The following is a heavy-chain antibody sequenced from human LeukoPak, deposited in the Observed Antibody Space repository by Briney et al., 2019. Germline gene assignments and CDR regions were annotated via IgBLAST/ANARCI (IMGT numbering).Heavy chain of an antibody. J-gene: IGHJ5*02. V-gene: IGHV4-30-2*01. Sequence: LRLSCAASGFTFSDYAMSWVRQAPEKGLEWIGYIYHSGSTYYNPSLKSRVTISVDRSKNQFSLKLSSVTAADTAVYYCARGHRGWFDPWGQGTLVTVSS. CDR1: GFTFSDYA. CDR3: ARGHRGWFDP. CDR2: IYHSGST.